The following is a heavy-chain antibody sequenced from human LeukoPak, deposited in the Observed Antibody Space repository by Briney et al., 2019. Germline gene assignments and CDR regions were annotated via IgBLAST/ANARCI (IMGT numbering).Heavy chain of an antibody. D-gene: IGHD5-12*01. CDR2: LFPSGGT. V-gene: IGHV4-4*07. Sequence: SETLSLTCTVSGASISDYYWSWIRQPAGKGLEWIGRLFPSGGTNLHPSLKSRVTMSVDTSKNQFSLKLTSVTAADTAVYYCATWQGGCLRRTGYYYYHMDVWGKGTTVTVSS. CDR3: ATWQGGCLRRTGYYYYHMDV. CDR1: GASISDYY. J-gene: IGHJ6*03.